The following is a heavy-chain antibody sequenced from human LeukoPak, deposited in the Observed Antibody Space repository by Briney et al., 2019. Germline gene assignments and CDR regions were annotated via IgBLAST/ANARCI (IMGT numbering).Heavy chain of an antibody. V-gene: IGHV1-69*01. CDR2: IIPIFGTA. Sequence: SVKVSCKASGGTFSSYAISWVRQAPGQGLEWMGGIIPIFGTANYAQKFQGRVTITADESTSTAYMELRSLRSDDTAVYYCARAGTMVRGVIFFDYWGQGTLVTVSS. CDR3: ARAGTMVRGVIFFDY. J-gene: IGHJ4*02. CDR1: GGTFSSYA. D-gene: IGHD3-10*01.